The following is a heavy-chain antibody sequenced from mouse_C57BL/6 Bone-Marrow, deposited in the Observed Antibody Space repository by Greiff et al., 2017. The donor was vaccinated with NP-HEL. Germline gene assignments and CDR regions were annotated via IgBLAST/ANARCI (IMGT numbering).Heavy chain of an antibody. J-gene: IGHJ3*01. Sequence: QVQLQQSGAELARPGASVKLSCKASGYTFTSYGISWVKQRTGQGLEWIGEIYPRSGNTYYNEKFKGEATLTADKSSSTAYMELRSLTSEDSAVYFCAREGDYPSFAYWGQGTLVTVSA. V-gene: IGHV1-81*01. D-gene: IGHD2-4*01. CDR2: IYPRSGNT. CDR3: AREGDYPSFAY. CDR1: GYTFTSYG.